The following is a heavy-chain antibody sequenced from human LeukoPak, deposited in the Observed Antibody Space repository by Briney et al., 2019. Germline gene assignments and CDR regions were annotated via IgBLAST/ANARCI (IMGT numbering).Heavy chain of an antibody. J-gene: IGHJ4*02. CDR2: IHFDGTQT. CDR3: AKVGYDYDSGRTPDVWL. D-gene: IGHD3-10*01. V-gene: IGHV3-30*02. CDR1: GFTFRTYG. Sequence: GGSLRLSCAASGFTFRTYGLNWVRQAPGKGLEWVAFIHFDGTQTYYGDSVKGRFTISGDNSKNKLYLEMNGLRPDDTAVYYCAKVGYDYDSGRTPDVWLWGQGTLVTVSS.